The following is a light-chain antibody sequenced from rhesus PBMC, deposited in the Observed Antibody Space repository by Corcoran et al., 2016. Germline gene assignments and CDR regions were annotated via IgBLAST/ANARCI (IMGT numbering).Light chain of an antibody. Sequence: DIQMTQSPSSLSASVGDTVTITCRASQSISSWLDWYQQKPGKVPKLLIYKASSLQSGVPSRFSGSGSGTDFTLTISSLQPEDFATYYCLQYSSSPLTFGGGTKVELK. CDR2: KAS. J-gene: IGKJ4*01. CDR1: QSISSW. CDR3: LQYSSSPLT. V-gene: IGKV1-22*01.